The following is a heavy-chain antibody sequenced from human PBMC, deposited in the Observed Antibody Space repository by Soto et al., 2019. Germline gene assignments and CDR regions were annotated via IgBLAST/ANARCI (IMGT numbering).Heavy chain of an antibody. Sequence: QVQLVQSGAEEKKPGASVKVSCKASGYTFTSYAMHWVRQAPGQRLEWMGWINAGNGNTKYSQKFQGKVSITRDTSASTASMELSSLRSEDTAGYYCARAWVVVTAPDYWGQGTLVTVSS. CDR3: ARAWVVVTAPDY. V-gene: IGHV1-3*05. CDR1: GYTFTSYA. CDR2: INAGNGNT. J-gene: IGHJ4*02. D-gene: IGHD2-21*02.